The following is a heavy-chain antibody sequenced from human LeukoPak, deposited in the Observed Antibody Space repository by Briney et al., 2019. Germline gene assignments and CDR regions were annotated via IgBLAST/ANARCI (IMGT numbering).Heavy chain of an antibody. Sequence: GGSLRLSCAASGFTVSSRYMSWVRQAPGKGLEWVSVIYSGDRTYYADSVKGRSTISRDNSKNTLYLQMNSLRAEDTAVYYCAIPWAYYDSSGYTPLDYWGQGTLVTVSS. D-gene: IGHD3-22*01. J-gene: IGHJ4*02. CDR3: AIPWAYYDSSGYTPLDY. V-gene: IGHV3-66*01. CDR1: GFTVSSRY. CDR2: IYSGDRT.